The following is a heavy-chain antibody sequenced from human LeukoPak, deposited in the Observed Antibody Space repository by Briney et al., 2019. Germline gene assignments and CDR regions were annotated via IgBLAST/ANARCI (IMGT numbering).Heavy chain of an antibody. D-gene: IGHD2-2*01. Sequence: GGSLRLSCAASGFTFSSYSMNWVRQAPGKGLEWVSSISSSSSYIYYADSVKGRFTISRDNAKNSLYLQMNSLRAEDTAVYYCAKDQDIVVVPAALGYWGQGTLVTVSS. CDR2: ISSSSSYI. CDR1: GFTFSSYS. CDR3: AKDQDIVVVPAALGY. J-gene: IGHJ4*02. V-gene: IGHV3-21*01.